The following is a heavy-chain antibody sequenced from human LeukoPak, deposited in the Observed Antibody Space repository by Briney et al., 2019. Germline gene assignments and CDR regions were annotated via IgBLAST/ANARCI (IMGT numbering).Heavy chain of an antibody. J-gene: IGHJ3*02. CDR3: ARGSQTYYYDSSGLSIAFDI. CDR1: GGSISSSSYY. D-gene: IGHD3-22*01. CDR2: IYYSGST. V-gene: IGHV4-39*01. Sequence: PSETLSLTCTVSGGSISSSSYYWGWIRQPPGKGLEWIGSIYYSGSTYYNPSLKSRVTISVDTSKNQFSLKLSSVTAADTAVYYCARGSQTYYYDSSGLSIAFDIWGQGTMVTVSS.